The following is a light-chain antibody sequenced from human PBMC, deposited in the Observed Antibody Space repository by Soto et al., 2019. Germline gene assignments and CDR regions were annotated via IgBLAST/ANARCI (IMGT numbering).Light chain of an antibody. Sequence: QSALTQPASVSGSPGQSITISCTGTSSDVGSYNLVSWYQQHPGKAPKLMIYEGNARPSGVSNRFSGSKSGNTASLTISGLQAEDEADYYCCSYAGSSTWVFGGGTKLTVL. CDR3: CSYAGSSTWV. V-gene: IGLV2-23*01. CDR1: SSDVGSYNL. J-gene: IGLJ3*02. CDR2: EGN.